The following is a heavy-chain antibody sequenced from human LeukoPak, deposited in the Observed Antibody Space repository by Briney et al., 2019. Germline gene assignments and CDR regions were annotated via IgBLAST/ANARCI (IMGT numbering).Heavy chain of an antibody. CDR1: GFTFSSYS. J-gene: IGHJ4*02. Sequence: PGGSLRLSCAASGFTFSSYSMNWVRQAPGKGLEWVSSISSSRSYIYYADSVKGRFTISRDNAKNSLYLQMNSLRAEDTAVYYCAASYSSSWTRFDYWGQGTLVTVSS. V-gene: IGHV3-21*01. CDR3: AASYSSSWTRFDY. CDR2: ISSSRSYI. D-gene: IGHD6-13*01.